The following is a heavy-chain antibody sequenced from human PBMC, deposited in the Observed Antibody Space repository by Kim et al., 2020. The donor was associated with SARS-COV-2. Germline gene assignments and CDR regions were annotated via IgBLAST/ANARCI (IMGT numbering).Heavy chain of an antibody. CDR1: GYTFTNHG. CDR2: ISVYNWNT. D-gene: IGHD1-26*01. V-gene: IGHV1-18*04. J-gene: IGHJ4*02. CDR3: ACRNTGNYSVDY. Sequence: ASVKVSCKASGYTFTNHGFSWVRQAPGQGLEWMGWISVYNWNTNYAQKFQGRVTMTTDTSTTSTSTAYMELRSLRSDDTAVYYCACRNTGNYSVDYWGQG.